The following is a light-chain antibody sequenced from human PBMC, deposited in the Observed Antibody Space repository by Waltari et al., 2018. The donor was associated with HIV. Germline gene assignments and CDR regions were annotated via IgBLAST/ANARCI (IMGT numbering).Light chain of an antibody. Sequence: EIVLTQSPDFQSVTPKERVTITCRASQNIGTSLHWYQQQPDQSPKLLVKYTSQSISGVPSRFRGDGSGTDFTLTINSLEAEDAAVYYCHQSNTLPYTFGPGTKVEIK. J-gene: IGKJ3*01. CDR3: HQSNTLPYT. CDR1: QNIGTS. CDR2: YTS. V-gene: IGKV6D-21*02.